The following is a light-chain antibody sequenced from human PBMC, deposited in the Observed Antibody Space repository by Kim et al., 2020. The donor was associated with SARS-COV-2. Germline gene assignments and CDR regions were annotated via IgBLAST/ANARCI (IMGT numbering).Light chain of an antibody. J-gene: IGKJ1*01. CDR3: QQYNSYPA. CDR2: KAS. Sequence: SASVGDRVTITCRGSQSISSWLAWYQQKPGKAPKLLIYKASSLESGVTSRFSGSGSGTEFTLTISSLQPDDFATYYCQQYNSYPAFGQGTKVDIK. V-gene: IGKV1-5*03. CDR1: QSISSW.